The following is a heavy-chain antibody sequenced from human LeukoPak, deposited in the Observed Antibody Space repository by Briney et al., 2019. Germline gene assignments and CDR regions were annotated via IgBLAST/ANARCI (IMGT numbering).Heavy chain of an antibody. CDR1: GFTFSNYA. D-gene: IGHD3-9*01. V-gene: IGHV3-23*01. CDR2: FSGSGGGST. Sequence: PGGSLRLSCAASGFTFSNYAMTWVRQAPGKGLEWVSTFSGSGGGSTYYADSVKGRFTISRDNSKNTLYLQMNSLRAEDTAVYYCAKSGLYYDILTGYNYFDYWGQGTLVTVSS. CDR3: AKSGLYYDILTGYNYFDY. J-gene: IGHJ4*02.